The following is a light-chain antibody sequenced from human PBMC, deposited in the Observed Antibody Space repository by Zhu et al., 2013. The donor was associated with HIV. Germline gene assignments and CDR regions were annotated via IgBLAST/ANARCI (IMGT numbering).Light chain of an antibody. V-gene: IGKV1-39*01. J-gene: IGKJ2*02. CDR1: QNIHTF. Sequence: DVQMTQSPSSLSASVGDRVTITCQTSQNIHTFLNWYQQKEGKAPRLLIHAVSNLQSGVPSRFSGSGSGTLFTLAISSLEPEDFATYYCHQTYNFPRTFGQGTKLEIK. CDR2: AVS. CDR3: HQTYNFPRT.